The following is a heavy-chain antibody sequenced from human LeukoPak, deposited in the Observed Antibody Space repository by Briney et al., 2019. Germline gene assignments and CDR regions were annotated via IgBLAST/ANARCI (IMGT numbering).Heavy chain of an antibody. V-gene: IGHV3-30*18. CDR2: ISYDGSNK. CDR3: AKGGGYEAQYYYYYLDV. D-gene: IGHD5-12*01. J-gene: IGHJ6*03. Sequence: GGSLRLSCAASGFTFSSYGMHWVRQAPGKGLEWVAVISYDGSNKYYADSVKGRFTISRDNSKNTLYLQMNSLRAEDTAVYYCAKGGGYEAQYYYYYLDVLGKGTTVTISS. CDR1: GFTFSSYG.